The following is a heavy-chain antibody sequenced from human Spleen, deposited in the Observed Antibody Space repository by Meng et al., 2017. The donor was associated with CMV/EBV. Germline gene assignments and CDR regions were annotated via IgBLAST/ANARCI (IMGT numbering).Heavy chain of an antibody. J-gene: IGHJ4*02. CDR3: ARDRALGGSPAGY. CDR1: GYTFTGYY. V-gene: IGHV1-2*02. Sequence: QVPLWQSGAEVKKPGASVKVSCKASGYTFTGYYMHWVRQAPGQGLEWMGWINPNSGGTNYAQKFQGRVTMTRDTSISTAYMELSRLRSDDTAVYYCARDRALGGSPAGYWGQGTLVTVSS. D-gene: IGHD1-26*01. CDR2: INPNSGGT.